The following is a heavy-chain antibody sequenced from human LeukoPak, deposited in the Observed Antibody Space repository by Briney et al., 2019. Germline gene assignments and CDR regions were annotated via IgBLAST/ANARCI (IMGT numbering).Heavy chain of an antibody. CDR1: GDSISRSSYY. Sequence: SGTLSLTCTVSGDSISRSSYYWGWIRQPPGKGLEWIGTIYYSGSTYYSPSLKSRVTISVDTSKNQFSLKLSSVTAADTAVYYCAVYYYDSSRVDWGQGTLVTVSS. CDR3: AVYYYDSSRVD. CDR2: IYYSGST. J-gene: IGHJ4*02. V-gene: IGHV4-39*01. D-gene: IGHD3-22*01.